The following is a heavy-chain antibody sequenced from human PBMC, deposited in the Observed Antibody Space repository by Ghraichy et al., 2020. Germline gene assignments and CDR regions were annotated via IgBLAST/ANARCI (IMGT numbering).Heavy chain of an antibody. Sequence: GGSLRLSCAASGFTFDDYTMHWVRQAPGKGLEWVSLISWDGGSTYYADSVKGRFTISRDNSKNSLYLQMNSLRTEDTALYYCAKDQRITIFGVVQWGRGGMDVWGQGTTVTVSS. CDR1: GFTFDDYT. V-gene: IGHV3-43*01. CDR3: AKDQRITIFGVVQWGRGGMDV. J-gene: IGHJ6*02. CDR2: ISWDGGST. D-gene: IGHD3-3*01.